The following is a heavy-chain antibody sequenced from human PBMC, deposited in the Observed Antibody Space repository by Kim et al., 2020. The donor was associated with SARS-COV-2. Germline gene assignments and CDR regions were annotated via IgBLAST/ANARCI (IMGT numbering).Heavy chain of an antibody. D-gene: IGHD6-13*01. CDR3: ARCASSWYGEYYFDY. V-gene: IGHV4-39*01. J-gene: IGHJ4*02. Sequence: PSLTSRVTISVDTSKNQFSLKLSSVTAADTAVYYCARCASSWYGEYYFDYWGQGTLVTVSS.